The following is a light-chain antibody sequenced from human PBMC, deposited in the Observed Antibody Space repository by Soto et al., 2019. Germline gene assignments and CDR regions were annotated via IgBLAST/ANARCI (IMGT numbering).Light chain of an antibody. CDR1: QSVSSY. CDR3: QPRSNWPLT. J-gene: IGKJ4*01. V-gene: IGKV3-11*01. Sequence: EIVLTQSPATLSLSRGERATLSCRASQSVSSYLAWYQQEPGQAPRLLIYDASNRATGIPARFSGSASGTDFTLTISSLEPEACAVYDGQPRSNWPLTFGGGTKVEIK. CDR2: DAS.